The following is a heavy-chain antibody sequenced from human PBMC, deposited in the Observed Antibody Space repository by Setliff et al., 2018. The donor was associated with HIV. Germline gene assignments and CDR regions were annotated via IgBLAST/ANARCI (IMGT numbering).Heavy chain of an antibody. CDR1: GVPLSDYY. J-gene: IGHJ4*02. D-gene: IGHD2-21*02. Sequence: ETLSLTCTLNGVPLSDYYWNWIRQSPGKGLEWIVEINHNGNINYNPSLKSRVTVSVDTSKTQYSLKMISVTAADTAMYYCAISIVGVTSEMYWAQGTLVTVSS. CDR2: INHNGNI. V-gene: IGHV4-34*01. CDR3: AISIVGVTSEMY.